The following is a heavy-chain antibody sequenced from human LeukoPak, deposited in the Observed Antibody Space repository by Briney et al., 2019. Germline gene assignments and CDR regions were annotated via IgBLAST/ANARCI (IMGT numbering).Heavy chain of an antibody. CDR1: GFTFSDYN. J-gene: IGHJ4*02. D-gene: IGHD3-22*01. CDR2: ISRSGSTK. V-gene: IGHV3-11*01. Sequence: GGSLRLSCAASGFTFSDYNMRWIRQAPGKGLEWVSSISRSGSTKYYADSVKGRFTISRDNAKNSLFLQMNSLRAEDTAVYYCARAMIVVSNQFDYWGQGTLVTVSS. CDR3: ARAMIVVSNQFDY.